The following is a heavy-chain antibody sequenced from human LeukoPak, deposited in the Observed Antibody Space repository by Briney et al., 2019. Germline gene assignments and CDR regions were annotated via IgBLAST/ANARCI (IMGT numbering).Heavy chain of an antibody. CDR3: ARRRVGEFSF. V-gene: IGHV4-34*01. CDR2: INHSGST. D-gene: IGHD3-10*01. Sequence: SETLSLTCAVYGGSFSGYYWSWIRQPPGKGLEWIGEINHSGSTNYNPSLKSRVTISVDTSKNQFSLKLSSVTAADTAVYYCARRRVGEFSFWGQGTLVTVSS. J-gene: IGHJ4*02. CDR1: GGSFSGYY.